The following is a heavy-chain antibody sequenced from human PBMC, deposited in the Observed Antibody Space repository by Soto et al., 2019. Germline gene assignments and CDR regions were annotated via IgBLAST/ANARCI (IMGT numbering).Heavy chain of an antibody. D-gene: IGHD6-19*01. Sequence: GGSLRLSCAASGFTFSSYAMSWFRQAPGKGLEWVSGISGGGSGTYYADSVKGRFTISRDNSKNTLYLQMNSLRAEDTAVYYCAKVGSDWYMGDYWGQGTLVTVSS. CDR1: GFTFSSYA. CDR2: ISGGGSGT. V-gene: IGHV3-23*01. CDR3: AKVGSDWYMGDY. J-gene: IGHJ4*02.